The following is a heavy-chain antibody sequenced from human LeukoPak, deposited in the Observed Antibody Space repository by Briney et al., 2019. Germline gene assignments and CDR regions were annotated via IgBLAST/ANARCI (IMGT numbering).Heavy chain of an antibody. CDR1: GASVSRGGYY. CDR3: ATAEWENFYFDS. Sequence: SETLSLTCTVSGASVSRGGYYWSWIRQHPGKGLEWIGSTSYGEGAYYNPSLMSRITMSVDPSQNQFSLKMRDVTAADTAVYFCATAEWENFYFDSWGQGALVAVTS. V-gene: IGHV4-31*03. J-gene: IGHJ4*02. D-gene: IGHD1-26*01. CDR2: TSYGEGA.